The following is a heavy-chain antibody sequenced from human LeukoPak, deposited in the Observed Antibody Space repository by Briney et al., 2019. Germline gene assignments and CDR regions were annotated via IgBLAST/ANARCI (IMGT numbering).Heavy chain of an antibody. V-gene: IGHV3-48*01. CDR1: GFTISTYS. CDR2: ISRNSDNI. J-gene: IGHJ4*02. Sequence: GGSLRLSCAASGFTISTYSMNWVRQAPGKGLEWVSYISRNSDNIYYADSVKGRFTISRDNAKNSLYLQMNSLRAEDTAVYYCARHSSHGHYYGSGSYPYYFDYWGQGTLVTVSS. D-gene: IGHD3-10*01. CDR3: ARHSSHGHYYGSGSYPYYFDY.